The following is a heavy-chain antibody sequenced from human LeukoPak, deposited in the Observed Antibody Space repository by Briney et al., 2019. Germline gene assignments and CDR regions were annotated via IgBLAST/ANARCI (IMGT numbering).Heavy chain of an antibody. CDR1: GGSISSYY. J-gene: IGHJ4*02. D-gene: IGHD2-2*02. CDR2: IYYSGIT. Sequence: SETLSLTCTVSGGSISSYYWSWIRQPPGKGLEWIGYIYYSGITNYNPSLKSRVTISVDTSKNQFSLKLSSVTAADTAVYYCARDALYCSSTSCYNPIDYWGQGTLVTVSS. V-gene: IGHV4-59*01. CDR3: ARDALYCSSTSCYNPIDY.